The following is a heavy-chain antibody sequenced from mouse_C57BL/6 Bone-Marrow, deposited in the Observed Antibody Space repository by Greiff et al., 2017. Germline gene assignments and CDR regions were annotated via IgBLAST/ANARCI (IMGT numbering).Heavy chain of an antibody. CDR2: IYPGSGST. CDR1: GYTFTSSW. CDR3: ARRDYSNYWYCNV. Sequence: VKLQQPGAELVKPGASVKMSCKASGYTFTSSWITWVKQRPGQGLEWIGEIYPGSGSTNYNEKFKSKATLTVDTSSNTAYMQLSSLTSEDSAVYYCARRDYSNYWYCNVWGTRATGTVSS. V-gene: IGHV1-55*01. D-gene: IGHD2-5*01. J-gene: IGHJ1*03.